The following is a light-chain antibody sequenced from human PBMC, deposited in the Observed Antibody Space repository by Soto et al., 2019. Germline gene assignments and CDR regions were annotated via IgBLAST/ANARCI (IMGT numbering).Light chain of an antibody. V-gene: IGKV1-39*01. CDR2: AAS. J-gene: IGKJ5*01. CDR1: QSISTY. CDR3: QQSYSIPIT. Sequence: IRMTQSPSSLSASTGDRVTITCRASQSISTYLYWYQQKPGKAPKLLIYAASSLQSGVPSRFSGSGSGTDFTLTISSLQPEDFATYHCQQSYSIPITFGQGTRLEIK.